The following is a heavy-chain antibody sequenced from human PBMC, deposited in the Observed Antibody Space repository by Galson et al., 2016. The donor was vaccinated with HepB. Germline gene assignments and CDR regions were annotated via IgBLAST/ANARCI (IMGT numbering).Heavy chain of an antibody. Sequence: SVKVSCKASGYIFINYGISWVRQAPGQGLEWMGWIRAYNGDTKYAQNLQGRVTMTTDTSTTTAYMELRSMTSDDTAVYYCARDQAPDWNKPDTLPFWGQGTVVTVSS. CDR3: ARDQAPDWNKPDTLPF. D-gene: IGHD1/OR15-1a*01. V-gene: IGHV1-18*01. J-gene: IGHJ3*01. CDR2: IRAYNGDT. CDR1: GYIFINYG.